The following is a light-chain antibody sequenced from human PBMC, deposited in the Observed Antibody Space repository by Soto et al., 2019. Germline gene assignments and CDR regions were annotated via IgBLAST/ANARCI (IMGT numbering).Light chain of an antibody. Sequence: EIVLTQSPATLSLSPGERATLSCRASQSVSSYLAWYQQKPGQAPRLLIYDSSSRAAGIPARFTGSGSGTDFTLTISSLEPADFALYYCQQRADWPITFGPGTKVDIK. CDR3: QQRADWPIT. CDR2: DSS. J-gene: IGKJ3*01. CDR1: QSVSSY. V-gene: IGKV3-11*01.